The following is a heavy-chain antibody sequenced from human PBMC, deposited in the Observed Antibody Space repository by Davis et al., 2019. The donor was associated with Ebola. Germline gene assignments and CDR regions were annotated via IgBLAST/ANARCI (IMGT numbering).Heavy chain of an antibody. J-gene: IGHJ5*02. CDR2: IRYDGSNK. V-gene: IGHV3-30*02. CDR1: GFTFSSYG. Sequence: GESLKISCAASGFTFSSYGMHWVRQAPGKGLEWVAFIRYDGSNKYYADSVKGRFTISRDNSKNTLYLQMNSLRAEDTAVYYCARYDFWSEDNWFDPWGQGTLVTVSS. CDR3: ARYDFWSEDNWFDP. D-gene: IGHD3-3*01.